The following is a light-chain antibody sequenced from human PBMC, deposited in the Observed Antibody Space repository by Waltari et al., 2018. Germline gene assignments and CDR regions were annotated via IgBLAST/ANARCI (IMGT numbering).Light chain of an antibody. Sequence: EVVMPQSPATLSVSPGPRATLSCRASQSVSSNLAWYQHKPGQAPRLLIYGASTRATGIPARFSGSGSGTEFTLTISSLQSEDFAAYYCQQYNNWPPWTFGPGTTVEIK. CDR1: QSVSSN. V-gene: IGKV3-15*01. CDR2: GAS. CDR3: QQYNNWPPWT. J-gene: IGKJ1*01.